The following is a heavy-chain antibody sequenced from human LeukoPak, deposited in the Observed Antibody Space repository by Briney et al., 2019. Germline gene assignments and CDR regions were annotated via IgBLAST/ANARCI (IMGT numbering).Heavy chain of an antibody. CDR1: GFTFSNFG. Sequence: GGSLRLSCAASGFTFSNFGMHWVRQAPGKGLEWVAVLYYDGSNKYFADSVKGRFTISRDNSKNTLYLQMNSLRAEDTAVYYCAKAALPYCSGGTCYYFDYWGQGTLVTVSS. V-gene: IGHV3-30*18. CDR2: LYYDGSNK. D-gene: IGHD2-15*01. CDR3: AKAALPYCSGGTCYYFDY. J-gene: IGHJ4*02.